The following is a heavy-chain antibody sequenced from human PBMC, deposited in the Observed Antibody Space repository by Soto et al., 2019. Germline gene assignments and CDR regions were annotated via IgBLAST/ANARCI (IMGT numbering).Heavy chain of an antibody. V-gene: IGHV3-30-3*01. CDR1: GFTFSSYA. CDR2: ISYDGSDK. D-gene: IGHD3-22*01. Sequence: GGSLRLSCAASGFTFSSYAMHWVRQAPGKGLEWVALISYDGSDKDYADSVKGRFTISRDNSRNTLFLQMNSLRAEDTAVYYCARDYYKYYGSSGYYRSPAYWGQGTLVTVSS. CDR3: ARDYYKYYGSSGYYRSPAY. J-gene: IGHJ4*02.